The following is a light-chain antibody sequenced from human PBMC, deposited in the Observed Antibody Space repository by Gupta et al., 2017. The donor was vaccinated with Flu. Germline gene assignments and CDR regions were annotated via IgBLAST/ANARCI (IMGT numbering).Light chain of an antibody. CDR3: QQYNNWPHRYR. J-gene: IGKJ2*03. CDR1: QSVSSN. CDR2: GAS. Sequence: EIVMPQSPATLSVSPGERATLSCRASQSVSSNLAWYQQKPGQAPRLLIYGASTRATGIPARFSGSGSGTEFTLTISSLQSEDFAGYYCQQYNNWPHRYRFGQGTKLEIK. V-gene: IGKV3-15*01.